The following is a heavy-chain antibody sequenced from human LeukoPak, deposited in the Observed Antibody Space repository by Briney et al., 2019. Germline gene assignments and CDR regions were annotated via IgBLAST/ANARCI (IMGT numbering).Heavy chain of an antibody. J-gene: IGHJ6*03. Sequence: GGSLRLSCAASGFTFSSYSMNWVRQAPGKGLEWVSSISSSSSYIYYADSVKGRFTISRDNARNSLYLQMNSLRAEDTAVYYCARGGGDTQNTYYDFWSGFYYYYMDVWGKGTTVTVSS. CDR1: GFTFSSYS. CDR2: ISSSSSYI. D-gene: IGHD3-3*01. V-gene: IGHV3-21*01. CDR3: ARGGGDTQNTYYDFWSGFYYYYMDV.